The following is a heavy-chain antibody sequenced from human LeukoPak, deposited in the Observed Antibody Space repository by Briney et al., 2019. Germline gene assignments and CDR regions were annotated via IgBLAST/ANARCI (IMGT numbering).Heavy chain of an antibody. J-gene: IGHJ5*01. CDR2: VYQSGTT. D-gene: IGHD3-10*01. CDR3: ARKSSGWFDS. CDR1: GGSMTSHY. V-gene: IGHV4-59*11. Sequence: SETLSLTCTVSGGSMTSHYWSWIRQPTGKGLEWIGYVYQSGTTNYNPSLKSRVTISADPSRNQFSLKLSSVTAADTAVYYCARKSSGWFDSWGQGTLVTVSS.